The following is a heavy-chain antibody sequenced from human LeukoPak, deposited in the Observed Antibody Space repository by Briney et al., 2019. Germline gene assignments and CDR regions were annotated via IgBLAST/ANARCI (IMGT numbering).Heavy chain of an antibody. D-gene: IGHD2-2*01. CDR1: GFTFSRYW. Sequence: GGSLRLCCTASGFTFSRYWMSWVRQAPGKGLEWVANRNEDGNRKYYVDSVKGRFTISRDNAKNSLYLHMNSLRAEDTAVYYYARGCTTTSCYDYWGQGTLVTVSS. CDR3: ARGCTTTSCYDY. CDR2: RNEDGNRK. V-gene: IGHV3-7*01. J-gene: IGHJ4*02.